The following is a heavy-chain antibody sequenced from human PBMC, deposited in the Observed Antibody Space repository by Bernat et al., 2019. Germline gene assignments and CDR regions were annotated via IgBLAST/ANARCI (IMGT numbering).Heavy chain of an antibody. CDR3: ARSYASGSYIDY. Sequence: QVQLVESGGGLVKPGGSLRLSCAASGFTFSDYSMTWIRQAPGKGLEWVSYISSSSTYTNYADSVKGRFTISRDNAKNSLYLQMNNLRAEDTAVYYCARSYASGSYIDYWGQGTLVTVSS. V-gene: IGHV3-11*06. J-gene: IGHJ4*02. CDR2: ISSSSTYT. CDR1: GFTFSDYS. D-gene: IGHD3-16*01.